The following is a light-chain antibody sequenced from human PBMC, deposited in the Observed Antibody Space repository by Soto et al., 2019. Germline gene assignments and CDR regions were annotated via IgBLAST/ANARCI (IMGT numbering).Light chain of an antibody. J-gene: IGKJ4*01. CDR1: QSISSY. CDR2: AAS. CDR3: QHSYSTPLT. V-gene: IGKV1-39*01. Sequence: DIQMTQSPSSLSASVGDRVTITCRASQSISSYLNWYQQKPGKAPKLLIYAASSLQSGVPSSFSGRGSWTDFTLTIRSLQPEAFATYYCQHSYSTPLTFGGGTKVEIK.